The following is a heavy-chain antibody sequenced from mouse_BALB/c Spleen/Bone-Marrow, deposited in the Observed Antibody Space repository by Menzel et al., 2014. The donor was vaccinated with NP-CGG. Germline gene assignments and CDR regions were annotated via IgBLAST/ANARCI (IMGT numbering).Heavy chain of an antibody. D-gene: IGHD1-1*01. Sequence: VMLVESGPGLVAPSQSLSITCTVSGFSLTSYGVHWVRQPPGKVLEWLGVIWAGGSTNYNSALMSRLSISKDNSKSQIFLKMNSLQTDDTAMYYCARGSYYEGAMDYWGQGASVTVSS. J-gene: IGHJ4*01. CDR2: IWAGGST. V-gene: IGHV2-9*02. CDR1: GFSLTSYG. CDR3: ARGSYYEGAMDY.